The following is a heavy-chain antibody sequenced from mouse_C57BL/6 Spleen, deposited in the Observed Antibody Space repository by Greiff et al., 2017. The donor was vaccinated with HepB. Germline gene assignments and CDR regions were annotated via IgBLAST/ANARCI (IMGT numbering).Heavy chain of an antibody. CDR3: ARGYYDYDKGDY. CDR1: GYTFTSYW. V-gene: IGHV1-61*01. Sequence: VQLQQPGAELVRPGSSVKLSCKASGYTFTSYWMDWVKQRPGQGLEWIGNIYPSDSETHYNQKFKDKATLTVDKSSSTAYMQLSSLTSEDSAVYYCARGYYDYDKGDYWGQGTTLTVSS. CDR2: IYPSDSET. D-gene: IGHD2-4*01. J-gene: IGHJ2*01.